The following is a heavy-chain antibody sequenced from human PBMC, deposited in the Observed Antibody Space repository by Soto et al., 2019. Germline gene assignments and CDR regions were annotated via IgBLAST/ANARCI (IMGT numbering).Heavy chain of an antibody. D-gene: IGHD6-13*01. CDR3: AGGYSSSWYFFDY. CDR2: IYYSGNT. J-gene: IGHJ4*02. CDR1: GGSISSGDNY. Sequence: QVQLQESGPGLVKPAQTLSLTCTVSGGSISSGDNYWSLIRQPPGKGLEWIGYIYYSGNTHYNPSLTSRVTLSVDTSKNQFSLQLRSVTAADTAVYYCAGGYSSSWYFFDYWGQRTLVTVSS. V-gene: IGHV4-30-4*01.